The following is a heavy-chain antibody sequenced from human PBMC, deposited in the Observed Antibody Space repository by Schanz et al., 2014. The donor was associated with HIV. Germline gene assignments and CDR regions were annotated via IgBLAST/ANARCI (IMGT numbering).Heavy chain of an antibody. V-gene: IGHV1-69*06. J-gene: IGHJ4*02. Sequence: QVQLVQSGAEVKKPGSSVKVSCKASGGTFRSNAITWVRQAPGQGLEWIGHFNVMLSKINSAQKFQGRVTITADKSTSTVYMDLSSLRSEDTAVYYCARTYTGDWSTGADWGQGTLVTVSS. CDR3: ARTYTGDWSTGAD. CDR1: GGTFRSNA. CDR2: FNVMLSKI. D-gene: IGHD2-21*02.